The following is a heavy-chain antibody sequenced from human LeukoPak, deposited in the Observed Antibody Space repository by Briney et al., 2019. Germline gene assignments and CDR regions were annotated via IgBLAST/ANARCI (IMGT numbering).Heavy chain of an antibody. CDR2: IYTSGST. J-gene: IGHJ3*02. Sequence: PSQTLSLTCTVSGGSISSGSYYWSWIRQPAGKGLEWIGRIYTSGSTNYNPSLKSRVTISVDTSKNQFSLKLTSVTAADTAVYYCARASGGSGNTAFDIWGQGTMVTVSS. V-gene: IGHV4-61*02. CDR3: ARASGGSGNTAFDI. D-gene: IGHD3-10*01. CDR1: GGSISSGSYY.